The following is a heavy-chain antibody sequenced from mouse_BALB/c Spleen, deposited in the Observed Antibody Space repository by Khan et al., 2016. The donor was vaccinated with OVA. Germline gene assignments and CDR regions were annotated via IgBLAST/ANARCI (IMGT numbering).Heavy chain of an antibody. J-gene: IGHJ3*01. Sequence: QVQLQQPGAVLVRPGSSVKISCKASGYAFSTYWMNWVKQRPGQGLEWIGQVYPGDGNTYYNGKFKGKVTLTADKSSSTAYMQLSSLTSEDSAVYFCAREGYYGSRRAWFAYWGQGTLVTVSA. CDR1: GYAFSTYW. V-gene: IGHV1-80*01. D-gene: IGHD1-1*01. CDR2: VYPGDGNT. CDR3: AREGYYGSRRAWFAY.